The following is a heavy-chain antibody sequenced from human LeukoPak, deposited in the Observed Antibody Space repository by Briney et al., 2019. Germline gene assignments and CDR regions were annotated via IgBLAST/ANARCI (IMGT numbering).Heavy chain of an antibody. D-gene: IGHD1-7*01. J-gene: IGHJ4*02. CDR1: GYSFTSYW. Sequence: GGALEISFKGSGYSFTSYWVGWVRPRPGKGLEWRGIIYPGDSDTRYSPSFQGQVTISADKSISTAYLQWSSLKASDTAMYYCARHGVAPDWNYRDYWGQGTLVTVSS. V-gene: IGHV5-51*01. CDR3: ARHGVAPDWNYRDY. CDR2: IYPGDSDT.